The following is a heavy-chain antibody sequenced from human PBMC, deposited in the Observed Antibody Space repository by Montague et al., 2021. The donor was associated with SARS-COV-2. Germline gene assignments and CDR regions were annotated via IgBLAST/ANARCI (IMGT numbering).Heavy chain of an antibody. J-gene: IGHJ3*01. CDR1: GGSFSGYY. CDR3: ARGSKKISKRWLQFDDAFDF. Sequence: SETLSLTCAVYGGSFSGYYWSWIRQPPGKGLEWIGEINHSGSTNYNPSLKSRVTISVDTSKNQFSLKLSSVTAADTAVYYCARGSKKISKRWLQFDDAFDFWGQGTMVTVSS. CDR2: INHSGST. V-gene: IGHV4-34*01. D-gene: IGHD5-24*01.